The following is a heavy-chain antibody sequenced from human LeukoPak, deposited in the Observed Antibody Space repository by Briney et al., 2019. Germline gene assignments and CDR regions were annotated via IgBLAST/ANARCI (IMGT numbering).Heavy chain of an antibody. CDR2: IYPVDSDT. CDR3: ARQTGREDYYDSSGYYNWFDP. Sequence: GESLKISCKGSGYSFTSYWIGWVRQMPGKGLEWMGIIYPVDSDTRYSPSFQGQVTISADKSISTAYLQWSSLKASDTAMYYCARQTGREDYYDSSGYYNWFDPWGQGTLVTVSS. CDR1: GYSFTSYW. V-gene: IGHV5-51*01. D-gene: IGHD3-22*01. J-gene: IGHJ5*02.